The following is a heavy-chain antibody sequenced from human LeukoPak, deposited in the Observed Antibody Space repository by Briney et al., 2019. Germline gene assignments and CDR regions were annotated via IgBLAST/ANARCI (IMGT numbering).Heavy chain of an antibody. CDR2: TSSSSSYI. J-gene: IGHJ4*02. V-gene: IGHV3-21*01. D-gene: IGHD3-22*01. CDR1: GFTFSSYS. Sequence: GGSLRLSCAASGFTFSSYSMNWVRQAPGKGLEWVSSTSSSSSYIYYADSVKGRFTISRDNAKNSLYLQMNSLRAEDTAVYYCARDQRGYYDSSGYHHFDYWGQGTLVTVSS. CDR3: ARDQRGYYDSSGYHHFDY.